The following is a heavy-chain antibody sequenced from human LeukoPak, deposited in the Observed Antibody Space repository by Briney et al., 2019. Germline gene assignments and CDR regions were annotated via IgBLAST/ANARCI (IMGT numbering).Heavy chain of an antibody. V-gene: IGHV4-31*03. CDR3: ARLVYDSRGYYFDY. CDR1: GDSISSGGYY. CDR2: IYYSGTA. D-gene: IGHD3-22*01. Sequence: SETLSLTCTVSGDSISSGGYYWSWIRQHPGKGLEWIGYIYYSGTAYYNPSLKSRVTISVDTSKNQFSLKLSSVTAADTAVYYCARLVYDSRGYYFDYWGQGTLVTVSS. J-gene: IGHJ4*02.